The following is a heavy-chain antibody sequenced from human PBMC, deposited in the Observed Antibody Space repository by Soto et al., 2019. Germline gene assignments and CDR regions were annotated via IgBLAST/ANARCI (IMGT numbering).Heavy chain of an antibody. CDR1: RLSLSSYS. Sequence: PRGSLRRACAASRLSLSSYSMNWVRQAAGKGLEWVSSIISISSYIHYADSVKGRFTISRENAKNSLYLKMNSLRAEDTAVYYCARDLQTLHHWGQGTLVTVSS. J-gene: IGHJ5*02. CDR3: ARDLQTLHH. V-gene: IGHV3-21*01. CDR2: IISISSYI.